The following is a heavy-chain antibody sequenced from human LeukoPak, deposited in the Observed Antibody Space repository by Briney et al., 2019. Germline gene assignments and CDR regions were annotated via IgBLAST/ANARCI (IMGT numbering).Heavy chain of an antibody. CDR1: GYTFTGYY. Sequence: GASVKVSCKASGYTFTGYYMHWVRQAPGQGLEGMGWINPNSGGTIYGEKFQGRVTMTRGTSISTAYMELSRLRSDDTAVYYCARDEGYCSSASCSAELDYWGQGTLVTVSS. D-gene: IGHD2-2*01. J-gene: IGHJ4*02. CDR3: ARDEGYCSSASCSAELDY. CDR2: INPNSGGT. V-gene: IGHV1-2*02.